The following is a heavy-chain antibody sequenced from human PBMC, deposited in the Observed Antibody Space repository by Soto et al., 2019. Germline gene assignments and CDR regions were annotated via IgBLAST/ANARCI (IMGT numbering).Heavy chain of an antibody. J-gene: IGHJ6*03. CDR3: AKGVALGYCTSTICPNYYMDV. D-gene: IGHD2-2*03. CDR1: GFTFDDYA. Sequence: EVQLVESGGGLVQPGRSLRLSCSASGFTFDDYAMHWVRQAPGKGLEWVSGISWNSGSIAYADSVKGRFTISRDNAKNSLYLQMTSLRAEDTALYYCAKGVALGYCTSTICPNYYMDVWGKGTTVTVSS. CDR2: ISWNSGSI. V-gene: IGHV3-9*01.